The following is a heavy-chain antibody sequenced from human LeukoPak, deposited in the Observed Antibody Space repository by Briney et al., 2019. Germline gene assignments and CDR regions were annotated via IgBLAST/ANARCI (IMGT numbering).Heavy chain of an antibody. V-gene: IGHV4-39*07. D-gene: IGHD4/OR15-4a*01. CDR2: IYYSGST. CDR3: ARVVRRTGANDTAAGFDP. Sequence: SETLSLTCTVSGGSISSSSYYWGWIRQPPGKGLEWIGSIYYSGSTYYNPSLKSRVTISVDTSKNQFSLKLSFVTAADTAVYYCARVVRRTGANDTAAGFDPWGQGTLVTVSS. J-gene: IGHJ5*02. CDR1: GGSISSSSYY.